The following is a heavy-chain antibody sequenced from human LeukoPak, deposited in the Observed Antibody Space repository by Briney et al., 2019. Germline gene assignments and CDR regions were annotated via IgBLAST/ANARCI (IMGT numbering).Heavy chain of an antibody. CDR3: AREGSGWEGFTNYYYMDV. J-gene: IGHJ6*03. CDR1: GGSISSSSYY. V-gene: IGHV4-39*07. CDR2: IYYSGGT. D-gene: IGHD6-19*01. Sequence: PSETLSLTCTVSGGSISSSSYYWGWIRQPPGKGLEWIGSIYYSGGTYYNPSLKSRVTISVDTSKNQFSLKLSSVTAADTAVYYCAREGSGWEGFTNYYYMDVWGKGATVTVSS.